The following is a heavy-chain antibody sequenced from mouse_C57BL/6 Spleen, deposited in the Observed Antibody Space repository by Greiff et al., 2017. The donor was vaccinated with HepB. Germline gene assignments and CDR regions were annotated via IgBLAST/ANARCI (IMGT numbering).Heavy chain of an antibody. CDR1: GYAFSSSW. CDR3: ARDYDYDDGYFDY. J-gene: IGHJ2*01. D-gene: IGHD2-4*01. V-gene: IGHV1-82*01. CDR2: IYPGDGDT. Sequence: QVQLQQSGPELVKPGASVKISCKASGYAFSSSWMNWVKQRPGKGLEWIGRIYPGDGDTNYNGKFKGKATLTADKSSSTAYMQLSSLTSEDSAVYFCARDYDYDDGYFDYWGQGTTLTVSS.